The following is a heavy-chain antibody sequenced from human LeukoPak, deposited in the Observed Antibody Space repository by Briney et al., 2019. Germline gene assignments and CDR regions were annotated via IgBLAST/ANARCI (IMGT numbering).Heavy chain of an antibody. D-gene: IGHD2-15*01. Sequence: ASVTVSFTSSAYTFTIYDINWVRQAPGQGQGWMGWMNPNSGSTVYAQKFQGRVTITRNTSISTAYMELSGLRSEDTAVYYCARGRSTGCPYYFEYWGQGTLVTVSS. J-gene: IGHJ4*02. V-gene: IGHV1-8*03. CDR2: MNPNSGST. CDR1: AYTFTIYD. CDR3: ARGRSTGCPYYFEY.